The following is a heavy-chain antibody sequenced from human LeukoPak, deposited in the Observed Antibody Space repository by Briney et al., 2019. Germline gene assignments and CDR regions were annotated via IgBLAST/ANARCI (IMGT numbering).Heavy chain of an antibody. D-gene: IGHD4-23*01. CDR2: ISYDGSNK. V-gene: IGHV3-30-3*01. J-gene: IGHJ4*02. CDR3: ARGATVVTADY. CDR1: GFTFSSYA. Sequence: GGSPRLSCAASGFTFSSYAMHWVRQAPGKGLEWVAVISYDGSNKYYADSVKGRFTISRDNSKNTLYLQMNSLRAEDTAVYYCARGATVVTADYWGQGTLVTVSS.